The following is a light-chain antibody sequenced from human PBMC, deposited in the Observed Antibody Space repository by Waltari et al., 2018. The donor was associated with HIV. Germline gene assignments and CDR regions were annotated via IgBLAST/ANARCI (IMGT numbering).Light chain of an antibody. CDR2: YDS. V-gene: IGLV3-21*04. Sequence: SYVLTQPPSVSVAPGKTARITCGGNNIGSKSVHWYQQKPGQAPVLVIYYDSDRPSGIPERFSGSNSGNTASLTISRVEAGGEADYYCQVWDSSSDLVVFGGGTKLAVL. CDR3: QVWDSSSDLVV. J-gene: IGLJ2*01. CDR1: NIGSKS.